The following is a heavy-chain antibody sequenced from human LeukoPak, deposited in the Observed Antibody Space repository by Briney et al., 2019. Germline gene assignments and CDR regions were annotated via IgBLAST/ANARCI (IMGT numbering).Heavy chain of an antibody. CDR2: ISFSGNSI. D-gene: IGHD3-10*02. CDR1: GFIFSDYE. Sequence: GGSLRLSCAASGFIFSDYEMNWVRQAPGKGLEWVSYISFSGNSIYYADSVKGRFTISRDNAKNSLYLQMNSLRAEDTAVYYCAELGITMIGGVWGIGTTVTISS. V-gene: IGHV3-48*03. CDR3: AELGITMIGGV. J-gene: IGHJ6*04.